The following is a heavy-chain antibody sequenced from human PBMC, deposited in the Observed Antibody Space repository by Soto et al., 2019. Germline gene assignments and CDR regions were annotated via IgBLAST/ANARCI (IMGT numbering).Heavy chain of an antibody. D-gene: IGHD6-19*01. CDR3: ARQPMLAVDGTFYYYYGMDV. CDR2: IYHSGTT. Sequence: SETLSLTCTVSGGYISTYYWSWIRQPPGKGLEWIGYIYHSGTTNYNPSLKSRVTISVDKSKNQFSLKLSSVTAADTAVYYCARQPMLAVDGTFYYYYGMDVWGQGTTVTVSS. V-gene: IGHV4-59*08. CDR1: GGYISTYY. J-gene: IGHJ6*02.